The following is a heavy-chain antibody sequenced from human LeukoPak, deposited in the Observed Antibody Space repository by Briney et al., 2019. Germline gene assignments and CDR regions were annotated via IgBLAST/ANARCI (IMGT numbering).Heavy chain of an antibody. CDR3: ARQWDGYNLGENWFDP. CDR1: GGSISSSGYY. Sequence: SETLSLTCTVSGGSISSSGYYWGWIRHPPGKGLEWIGSIYYSGSTYYNPSLKSRVTISVDTSKNQFSLKLSSVTAADTAVYYCARQWDGYNLGENWFDPWGQGTLVTVSS. CDR2: IYYSGST. J-gene: IGHJ5*02. V-gene: IGHV4-39*01. D-gene: IGHD5-24*01.